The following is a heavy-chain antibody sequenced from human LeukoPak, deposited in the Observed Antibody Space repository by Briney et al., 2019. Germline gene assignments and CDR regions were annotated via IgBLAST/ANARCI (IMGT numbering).Heavy chain of an antibody. CDR3: AKSSSRFHYYYSMDV. CDR1: GFTFDDYA. CDR2: ISWDGGST. V-gene: IGHV3-43D*03. J-gene: IGHJ6*03. Sequence: GGSLRLSCAASGFTFDDYAMHWVRQAPGKGLEWVSLISWDGGSTYYADSVKGRFTISRDNSKNSLYLQMNSLRAEDTALYYCAKSSSRFHYYYSMDVWGKGTTVTVSS.